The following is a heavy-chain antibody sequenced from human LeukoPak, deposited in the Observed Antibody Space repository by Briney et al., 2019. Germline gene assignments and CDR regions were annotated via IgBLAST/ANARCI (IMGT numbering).Heavy chain of an antibody. CDR1: GYTPSKLS. CDR2: FAPGDGET. V-gene: IGHV1-24*01. CDR3: ATGIQLSPTASFYFDY. J-gene: IGHJ4*02. D-gene: IGHD5-18*01. Sequence: ASVKVSCKVSGYTPSKLSMHWVRQAPGKGLEWMGAFAPGDGETIYAQRFQGRVTVTEDTSTDTANMELSSLRSEDTAVYYCATGIQLSPTASFYFDYWGQGTLVTVSS.